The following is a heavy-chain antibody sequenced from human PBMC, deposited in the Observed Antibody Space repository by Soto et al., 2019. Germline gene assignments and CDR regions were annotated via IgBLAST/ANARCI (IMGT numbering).Heavy chain of an antibody. CDR1: GGTFNNYA. CDR2: IIPLFGTA. Sequence: QVQLVQSGAEVKKPGSSVKVSCKASGGTFNNYAISWVRQAPGQGLEWMGGIIPLFGTANYAQKFEGRVTNTADKSTDPAYMELSSLKSEDTAVYYCASLIGEGYSGTYALDYWGQGTLVTVSS. V-gene: IGHV1-69*06. CDR3: ASLIGEGYSGTYALDY. J-gene: IGHJ4*02. D-gene: IGHD1-26*01.